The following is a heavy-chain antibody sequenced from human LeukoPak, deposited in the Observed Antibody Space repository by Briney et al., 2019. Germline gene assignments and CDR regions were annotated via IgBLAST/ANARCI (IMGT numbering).Heavy chain of an antibody. CDR2: INHSGST. J-gene: IGHJ4*02. CDR3: AGNDYGDY. Sequence: PSETLSLTCAVYGGSFGGYYWSWIRQPPGKGLEWIGEINHSGSTNYNPSLKSRVTISVDTSKNQFPLKLSSVTAADTAVYYCAGNDYGDYWGQGTLVTVSS. CDR1: GGSFGGYY. V-gene: IGHV4-34*01.